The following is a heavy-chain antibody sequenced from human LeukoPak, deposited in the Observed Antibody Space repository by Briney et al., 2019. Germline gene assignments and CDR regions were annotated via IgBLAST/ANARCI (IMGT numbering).Heavy chain of an antibody. J-gene: IGHJ4*02. D-gene: IGHD3-22*01. Sequence: SETLSLTCSVYGGSFSGYYWRWIRQPPGKGLEWIGEINHSGSTNYNPSLKSRVTISVDTSKNQFSLKLTSVTAADRAVYYCAREDYYDSSGYQDYWGQGTLVTVSS. CDR1: GGSFSGYY. CDR2: INHSGST. V-gene: IGHV4-34*01. CDR3: AREDYYDSSGYQDY.